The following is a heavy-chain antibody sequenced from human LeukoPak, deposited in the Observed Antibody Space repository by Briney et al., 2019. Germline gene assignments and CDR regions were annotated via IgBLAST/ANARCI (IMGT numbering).Heavy chain of an antibody. CDR3: ARQSSDTAMVMNYFDY. CDR1: GGSFSGYY. J-gene: IGHJ4*02. Sequence: SETLSLTCAVYGGSFSGYYWSWIRQPPGKGLEWIGEINHSGSTNYNPSLKSRVTISVDTSKNQFSLKLSSVTAADTAVYYCARQSSDTAMVMNYFDYWGQGTLVTVSS. D-gene: IGHD5-18*01. CDR2: INHSGST. V-gene: IGHV4-34*01.